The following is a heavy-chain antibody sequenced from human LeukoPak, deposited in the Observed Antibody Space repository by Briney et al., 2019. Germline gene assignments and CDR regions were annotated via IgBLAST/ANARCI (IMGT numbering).Heavy chain of an antibody. V-gene: IGHV4-59*01. J-gene: IGHJ4*02. CDR3: ARWKVRAPKPSYFDY. D-gene: IGHD3-10*01. Sequence: SETLSLTCTVSGGSISSYYWSWIRQPPGKGLEWIGYIYYSGSTNYNPSLKSRVTISVDTSKNQFSLELSSVTAADTAVYYCARWKVRAPKPSYFDYWGQGTLVTVSS. CDR1: GGSISSYY. CDR2: IYYSGST.